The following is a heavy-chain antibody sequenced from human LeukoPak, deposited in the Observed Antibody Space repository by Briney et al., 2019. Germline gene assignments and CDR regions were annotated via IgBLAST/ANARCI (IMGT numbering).Heavy chain of an antibody. J-gene: IGHJ4*02. CDR1: GFTFSSYA. Sequence: GGSLRLSCAASGFTFSSYAMSWVRQAPGKGLEWVSAISGSGGSTYYADSAKGRFTISRDNSKNTLYLQMNSLRAEDTAVYYCAKDHSSSWYVFGHWGQGTLVTVSS. CDR2: ISGSGGST. CDR3: AKDHSSSWYVFGH. V-gene: IGHV3-23*01. D-gene: IGHD6-13*01.